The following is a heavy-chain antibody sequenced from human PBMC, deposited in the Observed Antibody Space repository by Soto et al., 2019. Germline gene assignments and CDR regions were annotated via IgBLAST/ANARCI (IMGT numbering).Heavy chain of an antibody. CDR3: ARVLRGWFDP. CDR2: ISHSGIT. V-gene: IGHV4-4*02. J-gene: IGHJ5*02. CDR1: GGSITSANW. Sequence: PXGTLSLTCAVSGGSITSANWWTWVRQPPGGGLEWIGEISHSGITNYKASLKSRVTMSVDKTKNDVPLKLTSVTAADTAVYYCARVLRGWFDPWGQGTPVTVSS.